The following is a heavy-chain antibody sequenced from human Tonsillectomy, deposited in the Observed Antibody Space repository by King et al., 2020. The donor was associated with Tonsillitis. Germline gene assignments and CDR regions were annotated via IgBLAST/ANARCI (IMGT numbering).Heavy chain of an antibody. J-gene: IGHJ4*02. Sequence: VQLVQSGAEVKKPGASVKVSCKVSGYTLTELSMHWVRQAPGKGLEWMGGFDLKDGETIYDKKSQGRVTMTEDTSTDTAYMELSSLRSEDTAVYYCATDPPYYDFWSGYYRVWGQGTLVTVSS. CDR2: FDLKDGET. CDR1: GYTLTELS. D-gene: IGHD3-3*01. V-gene: IGHV1-24*01. CDR3: ATDPPYYDFWSGYYRV.